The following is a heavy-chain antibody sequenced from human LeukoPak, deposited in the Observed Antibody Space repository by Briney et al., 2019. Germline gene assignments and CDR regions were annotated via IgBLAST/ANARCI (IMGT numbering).Heavy chain of an antibody. CDR1: GFTLSSYW. J-gene: IGHJ3*02. V-gene: IGHV3-74*01. Sequence: GGSLRLSCAASGFTLSSYWMHWVRQAPGKGLVWVSRITSDGSTTSYADSVKGRFTISRDNAKNTLYLQMNSLRVEDTAVYYCARGNSHAFDIWGQGTMVTVSS. CDR2: ITSDGSTT. D-gene: IGHD3-10*01. CDR3: ARGNSHAFDI.